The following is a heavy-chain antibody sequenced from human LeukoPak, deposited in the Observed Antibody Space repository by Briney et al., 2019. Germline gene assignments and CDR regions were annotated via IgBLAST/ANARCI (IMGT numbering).Heavy chain of an antibody. D-gene: IGHD1-14*01. CDR3: ARHSGIGYYYCGVDV. Sequence: SETLSLTCTVSGGSISSYYWSWIRQPPGKGLEWIGYIYYSGSTDYNPSLKSRVIISVDTSKNQFSLQLSSVTAADTAVYFCARHSGIGYYYCGVDVWGQGTTVTVSS. J-gene: IGHJ6*02. CDR1: GGSISSYY. V-gene: IGHV4-59*08. CDR2: IYYSGST.